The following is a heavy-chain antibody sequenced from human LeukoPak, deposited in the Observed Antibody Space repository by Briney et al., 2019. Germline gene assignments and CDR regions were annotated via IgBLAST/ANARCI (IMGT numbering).Heavy chain of an antibody. Sequence: PSETLSLTCSVTGGSISSHNWSWIRQAAGKGLEWLGHISASGTTNYNPSLKSRVTMSVDTSNIQFSLKLSSMNAADTAVYYCARRAYGVEGSTFDIWGQGTMVTVSS. CDR3: ARRAYGVEGSTFDI. CDR1: GGSISSHN. V-gene: IGHV4-4*07. J-gene: IGHJ3*02. CDR2: ISASGTT. D-gene: IGHD3-10*01.